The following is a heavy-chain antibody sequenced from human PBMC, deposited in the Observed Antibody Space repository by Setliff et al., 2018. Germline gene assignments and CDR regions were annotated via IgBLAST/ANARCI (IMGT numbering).Heavy chain of an antibody. Sequence: EASVKVSCKASGYSFSTYAMSWIRQAPGQGLEWMGWINTNTGNPSYAQGFTGRFVFSLDTSVSTAYLQISSLKAEDTALYYCARVGTGSLLDYWGQGTLVTVSS. V-gene: IGHV7-4-1*02. CDR2: INTNTGNP. CDR1: GYSFSTYA. CDR3: ARVGTGSLLDY. D-gene: IGHD1-1*01. J-gene: IGHJ4*02.